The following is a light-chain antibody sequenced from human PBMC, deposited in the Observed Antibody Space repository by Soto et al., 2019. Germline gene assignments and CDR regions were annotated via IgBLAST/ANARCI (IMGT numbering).Light chain of an antibody. Sequence: ETVLTQSPGTLSLSPGERATLSCRASQSVSNNYLAWYQQKPGQAPRLLIYGASNRATGIPDRFSGSGSGTDFTLTISSLEPEDSAVYYCQQRHMWPITCGQGTRLEI. CDR3: QQRHMWPIT. CDR2: GAS. CDR1: QSVSNNY. V-gene: IGKV3D-20*02. J-gene: IGKJ5*01.